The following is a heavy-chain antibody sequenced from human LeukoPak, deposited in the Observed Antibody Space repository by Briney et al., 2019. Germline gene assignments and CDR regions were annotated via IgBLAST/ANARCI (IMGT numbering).Heavy chain of an antibody. J-gene: IGHJ5*02. V-gene: IGHV3-30*02. Sequence: PGGSLRLSCAASGFTFSSYGMHWVRQAPGKGLEWVAFIRSDGSNKYYAGSVKGRFTISRDNSKNTLYLQMNSLRAEDTAVYYCARGYYDSSGPPRFDLWGQGTLVTVSS. D-gene: IGHD3-22*01. CDR1: GFTFSSYG. CDR2: IRSDGSNK. CDR3: ARGYYDSSGPPRFDL.